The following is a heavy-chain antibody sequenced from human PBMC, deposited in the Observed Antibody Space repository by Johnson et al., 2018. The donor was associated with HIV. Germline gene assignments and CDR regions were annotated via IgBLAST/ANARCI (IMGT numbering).Heavy chain of an antibody. V-gene: IGHV3-66*02. Sequence: VQLVESGGGLVQPGGSLRLSCAASGFTVSSNYMSCVRQAPGKGLEWVSVISGSGGSTYYADSVKGRFTISRDNSKNTLYLQMTSLRAEDTAVYEGARGGDGDYGGGDAFDIWGQGTMVTVSS. CDR2: ISGSGGST. CDR1: GFTVSSNY. J-gene: IGHJ3*02. CDR3: ARGGDGDYGGGDAFDI. D-gene: IGHD4-17*01.